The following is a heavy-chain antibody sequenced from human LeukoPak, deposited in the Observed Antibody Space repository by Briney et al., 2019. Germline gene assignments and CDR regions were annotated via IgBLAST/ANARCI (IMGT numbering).Heavy chain of an antibody. CDR3: AKDRGGSYRGAFDY. CDR2: ISSDGSYD. V-gene: IGHV3-30*18. CDR1: GFTFTTYG. D-gene: IGHD1-26*01. J-gene: IGHJ4*02. Sequence: GGSLRLSCAASGFTFTTYGMHWVRQAPGKGLEWVAIISSDGSYDYYADSVKGRFTISRDTSKNTLYLQMNSLKLEATAVYYCAKDRGGSYRGAFDYWGQGTLVTVSS.